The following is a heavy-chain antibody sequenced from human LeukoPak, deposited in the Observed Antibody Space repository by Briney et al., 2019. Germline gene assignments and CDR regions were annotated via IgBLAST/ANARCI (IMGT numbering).Heavy chain of an antibody. CDR1: GGSISSYY. V-gene: IGHV4-59*01. CDR2: IYYSGST. D-gene: IGHD6-13*01. J-gene: IGHJ5*02. Sequence: SETLSLTCTVSGGSISSYYWSWIRQPPGKGLEWIGYIYYSGSTNYNPSLKSRVTISVDTSKNQFSLKLSSVTAADTAVYYCARDIRAAAKNWFDPWGQGTLVTVSS. CDR3: ARDIRAAAKNWFDP.